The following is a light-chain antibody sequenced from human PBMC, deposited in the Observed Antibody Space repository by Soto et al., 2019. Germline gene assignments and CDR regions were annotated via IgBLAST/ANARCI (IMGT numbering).Light chain of an antibody. V-gene: IGKV3-15*01. J-gene: IGKJ5*01. CDR3: QQYNNWPFS. CDR2: DVS. CDR1: QGVTTN. Sequence: EIVMTQSPATLSVSPGERATLSCRAGQGVTTNFAWYQQKSGQSPRLLIYDVSIRATGVPARFSGTGSETDFTLTISGLQSEDSAVYFCQQYNNWPFSFAQGTRVEIK.